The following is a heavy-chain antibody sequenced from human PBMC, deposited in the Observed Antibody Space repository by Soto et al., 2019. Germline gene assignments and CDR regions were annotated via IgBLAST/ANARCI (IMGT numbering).Heavy chain of an antibody. CDR3: ARDFVDTAMVTAFDI. D-gene: IGHD5-18*01. CDR2: ISYDGSNK. V-gene: IGHV3-30-3*01. J-gene: IGHJ3*02. Sequence: QVQLVESGGGVVQPGRSLRLSCAASGFTFSSYAMHWVRQAPGKGLEWVAVISYDGSNKYYADSVKGRFTISRDNSXXTLYLQMNSLRAEDTAVYYCARDFVDTAMVTAFDIWGQGTMVTVSS. CDR1: GFTFSSYA.